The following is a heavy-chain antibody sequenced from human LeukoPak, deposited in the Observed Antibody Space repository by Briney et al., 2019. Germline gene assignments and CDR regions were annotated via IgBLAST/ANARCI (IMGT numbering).Heavy chain of an antibody. J-gene: IGHJ3*02. CDR3: ARVVDTPMVLSGAFDI. CDR1: GFTFSSYA. D-gene: IGHD5-18*01. Sequence: PGRSLRLSCAASGFTFSSYAMSWVRQAPGKGLEWVSAISGSGGSTYYADSVKGRFTISRDNAKNSLYLQMNSLRAEDTAVYYCARVVDTPMVLSGAFDIWGQGTVVTVSS. CDR2: ISGSGGST. V-gene: IGHV3-23*01.